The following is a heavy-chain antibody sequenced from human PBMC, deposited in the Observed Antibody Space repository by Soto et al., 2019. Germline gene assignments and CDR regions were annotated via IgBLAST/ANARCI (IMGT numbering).Heavy chain of an antibody. V-gene: IGHV3-23*01. CDR2: ISGSGGST. CDR1: GFTFSSYA. CDR3: AKIPHSSSWYLAAFDI. J-gene: IGHJ3*02. D-gene: IGHD6-13*01. Sequence: EVQLLESGGGLVQPGGSLRLSCAASGFTFSSYAMSWVRQAPGKGLEWVSAISGSGGSTYYADSVKGRFTISRDNSKNTLYLQMNSLSAEDTAVYYCAKIPHSSSWYLAAFDIWGQGTMVTVSS.